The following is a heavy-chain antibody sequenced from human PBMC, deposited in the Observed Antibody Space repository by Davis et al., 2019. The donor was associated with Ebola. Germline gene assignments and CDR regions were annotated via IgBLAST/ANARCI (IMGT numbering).Heavy chain of an antibody. Sequence: ASVKVSCKASGYTFTSYGISWVRQAPGQGLEWMGWISAYNGNTNYAQKLQGRVTMTTDTSTSTAYMELRSLRSEDTAVYYCARDRFGSYYDSWSDYWGQGTLVTVSS. CDR3: ARDRFGSYYDSWSDY. CDR2: ISAYNGNT. J-gene: IGHJ4*02. D-gene: IGHD1-26*01. V-gene: IGHV1-18*01. CDR1: GYTFTSYG.